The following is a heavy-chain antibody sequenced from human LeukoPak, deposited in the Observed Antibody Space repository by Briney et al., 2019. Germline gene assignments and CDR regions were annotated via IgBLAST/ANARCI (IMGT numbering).Heavy chain of an antibody. CDR2: IRIKANNYAT. CDR1: GFTFSGSA. Sequence: GGSLRLSCAASGFTFSGSAMHWVRQAPGKGLEWVGRIRIKANNYATAYAASVKGRFTISRDDSRNTAYLQMNSLKTEDTAVYYCTGQEYSGSPGDYWGQGTLVTVSS. CDR3: TGQEYSGSPGDY. J-gene: IGHJ4*02. V-gene: IGHV3-73*01. D-gene: IGHD6-6*01.